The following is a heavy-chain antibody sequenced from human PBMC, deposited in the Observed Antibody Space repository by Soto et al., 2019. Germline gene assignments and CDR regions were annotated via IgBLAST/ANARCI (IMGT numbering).Heavy chain of an antibody. Sequence: QLRLQESGSGLVKPSQTLSLTCTVSGGSLSSGSFSWGWIRQPPGKGLEWIGYINYSGNTYYNPSPRRRVTISRDMSTNQFSLNLGSVTAADTAVYYCARGGGSTDYVANYYFDYWGRGTLVTVSS. CDR3: ARGGGSTDYVANYYFDY. V-gene: IGHV4-30-2*01. J-gene: IGHJ4*02. D-gene: IGHD4-17*01. CDR2: INYSGNT. CDR1: GGSLSSGSFS.